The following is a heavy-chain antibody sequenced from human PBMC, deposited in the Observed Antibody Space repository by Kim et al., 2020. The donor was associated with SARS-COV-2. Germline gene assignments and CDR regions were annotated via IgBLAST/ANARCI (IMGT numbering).Heavy chain of an antibody. Sequence: SETLSLTCTVSGYSISSGYFWGWIRQPPGKGLEWIGSIYHSGSTYYNPSLKSRVTISVDTSKNQFSLKLSSVTAADTAVYYCARDRSTALFLASYYFGMDVWGQGTTVTGSS. J-gene: IGHJ6*02. CDR1: GYSISSGYF. CDR3: ARDRSTALFLASYYFGMDV. CDR2: IYHSGST. D-gene: IGHD2-2*01. V-gene: IGHV4-38-2*02.